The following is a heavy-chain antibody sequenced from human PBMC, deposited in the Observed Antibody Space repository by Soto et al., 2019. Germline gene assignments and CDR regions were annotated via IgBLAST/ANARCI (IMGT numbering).Heavy chain of an antibody. V-gene: IGHV3-15*01. CDR2: IKSKSDGETA. D-gene: IGHD3-10*01. J-gene: IGHJ4*02. CDR1: AITFTNAR. CDR3: TTVVLVPFDH. Sequence: GGSLRLSCRTSAITFTNARMNGARLTAGNGLAWAGRIKSKSDGETAEYAAPVKGRFIISRDDSTDTLYQEMYNLTSEDSAVYYCTTVVLVPFDHWGQGVLVTVSS.